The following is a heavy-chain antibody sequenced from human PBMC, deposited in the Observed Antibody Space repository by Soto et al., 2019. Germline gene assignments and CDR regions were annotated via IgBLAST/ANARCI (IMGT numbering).Heavy chain of an antibody. CDR2: VSYDGRNK. J-gene: IGHJ4*02. CDR3: AKDQMGDYYDSGDFDY. CDR1: GFSFSTFG. V-gene: IGHV3-30*18. Sequence: QVQLVESGGGVVQPGRSLRLSCAASGFSFSTFGMHWVRQAPGKGLEWVAVVSYDGRNKYYADSVKGRFIISRDNSKKTLYLHMSSLRAEDTAVYYCAKDQMGDYYDSGDFDYWGQGTLVTVSS. D-gene: IGHD3-22*01.